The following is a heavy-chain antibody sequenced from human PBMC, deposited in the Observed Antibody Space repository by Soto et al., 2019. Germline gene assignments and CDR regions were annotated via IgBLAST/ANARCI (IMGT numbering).Heavy chain of an antibody. CDR3: ARDRCSGDNCSDYLGMHV. J-gene: IGHJ6*02. Sequence: XETLSIPSTDACGSVSSGRNYWSWIRQPPCKGLEWIGCIFYSGITNYNPSLKSRVTISVDTSKNQFSLKLNSVTVADTAVYYCARDRCSGDNCSDYLGMHVWGQGTTVTVSS. CDR2: IFYSGIT. CDR1: CGSVSSGRNY. D-gene: IGHD2-21*02. V-gene: IGHV4-61*01.